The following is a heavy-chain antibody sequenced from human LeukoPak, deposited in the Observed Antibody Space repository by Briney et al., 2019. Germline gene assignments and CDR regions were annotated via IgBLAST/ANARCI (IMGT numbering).Heavy chain of an antibody. Sequence: SQTLSLTCAISGDSFSSNSAAWHWIRQSPSRGLEWLGRTYYRSNWNDDYAVSVKSRITINPDTSKNQFSLQLNSVTPEDTAVYYCARWGPGYFDYWGQGILVTVSS. V-gene: IGHV6-1*01. D-gene: IGHD3-16*01. J-gene: IGHJ4*02. CDR1: GDSFSSNSAA. CDR2: TYYRSNWND. CDR3: ARWGPGYFDY.